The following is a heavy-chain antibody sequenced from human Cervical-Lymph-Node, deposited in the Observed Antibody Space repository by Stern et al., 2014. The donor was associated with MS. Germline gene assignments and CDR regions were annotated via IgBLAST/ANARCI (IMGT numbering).Heavy chain of an antibody. Sequence: EMQLVESGAEVKKPGESLKISCKGSGYPFSTYWIAWVRQMPGKGLEWMGIIYPGNSDTRYSSSFEGQVTFSVDKSISTAYLQWSSLTASDTAIYYCARQDYYGSGSYYHWFDPWGQGTLVTVSS. CDR1: GYPFSTYW. J-gene: IGHJ5*02. V-gene: IGHV5-51*01. D-gene: IGHD3-10*01. CDR3: ARQDYYGSGSYYHWFDP. CDR2: IYPGNSDT.